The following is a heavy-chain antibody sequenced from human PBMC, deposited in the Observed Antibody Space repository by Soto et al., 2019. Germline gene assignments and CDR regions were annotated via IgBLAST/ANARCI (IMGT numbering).Heavy chain of an antibody. J-gene: IGHJ6*02. CDR3: ARDLSGTGLDI. CDR1: GDSIGRFY. CDR2: VYSTGGV. V-gene: IGHV4-4*07. D-gene: IGHD1-26*01. Sequence: QLQLYESGPGLVKPSETLSLTCNVSGDSIGRFYWSWIRQSAGKGLEWIGRVYSTGGVTYNPALKGRVTISLDRSNNHVSLEMNSVTAADTAVYFCARDLSGTGLDIWGRGTRVSVSS.